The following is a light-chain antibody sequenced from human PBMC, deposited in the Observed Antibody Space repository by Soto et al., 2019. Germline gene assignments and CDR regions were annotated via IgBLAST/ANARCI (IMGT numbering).Light chain of an antibody. Sequence: EIVLTQSPGTLSLSPGERATLSCRASQSVDSTYLAWYQQRPGQAPRFLIYATSSRAAGVPDRFSGSGSGTDFTLTISRLEPEDFAVYYCQQYDTSPPLYTFGQGTKLDIK. J-gene: IGKJ2*01. CDR3: QQYDTSPPLYT. CDR2: ATS. V-gene: IGKV3-20*01. CDR1: QSVDSTY.